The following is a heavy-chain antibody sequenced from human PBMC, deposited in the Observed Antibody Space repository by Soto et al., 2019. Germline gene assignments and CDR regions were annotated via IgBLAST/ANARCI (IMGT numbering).Heavy chain of an antibody. J-gene: IGHJ3*02. V-gene: IGHV4-39*02. Sequence: AFLLLPCPVTVGSISSSDYCWRWIRKHQGKGLEWIGNIYYSGSTYYNPSLKSRVTISIDTSKNQFSLKLSSVTVAATAVYFCARDMRGDLVVNTDAFDIWGQGTTVTVSS. CDR3: ARDMRGDLVVNTDAFDI. D-gene: IGHD3-22*01. CDR1: VGSISSSDYC. CDR2: IYYSGST.